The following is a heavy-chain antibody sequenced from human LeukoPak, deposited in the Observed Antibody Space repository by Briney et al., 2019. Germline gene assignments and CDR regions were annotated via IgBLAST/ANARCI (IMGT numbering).Heavy chain of an antibody. Sequence: SGPALVKPTQTLTLTCTFSGFSLSTSGMCVSWIRQPPGKALEWLARIDWDDDKYYSTSLKTRLTISKDTSKNQVVLTMTNMDPLDTATYYCARIPPSYYYDSSGYARSYYFDYWGQGTLVTVSS. V-gene: IGHV2-70*11. CDR2: IDWDDDK. CDR1: GFSLSTSGMC. J-gene: IGHJ4*02. CDR3: ARIPPSYYYDSSGYARSYYFDY. D-gene: IGHD3-22*01.